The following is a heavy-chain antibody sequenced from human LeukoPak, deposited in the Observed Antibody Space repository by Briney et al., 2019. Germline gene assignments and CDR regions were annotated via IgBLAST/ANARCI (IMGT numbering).Heavy chain of an antibody. CDR1: GFTVSSSY. J-gene: IGHJ5*02. Sequence: GGSLRLSCAASGFTVSSSYMSWVRQAPGKGLEWVSLIYSGGSTYYADSVKGRFTISRDNAKNSLYLQMNSLRAEDTAVYYCARDQMVVIPWGQGTLVTVSS. CDR3: ARDQMVVIP. V-gene: IGHV3-53*01. CDR2: IYSGGST. D-gene: IGHD2-15*01.